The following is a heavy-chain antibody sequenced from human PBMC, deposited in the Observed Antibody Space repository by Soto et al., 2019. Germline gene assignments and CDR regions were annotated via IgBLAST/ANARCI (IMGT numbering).Heavy chain of an antibody. D-gene: IGHD3-9*01. Sequence: PSETLSLTCTVSGGSISSSSYYWGWIRQPPGKGLEWIGSIYYSGSTYYNPSLKSRVTISVDTSKNQFSLKLSSVTAADTAVDYCAGQPRILTDYSGLFDYWGQGTLVTVSS. CDR3: AGQPRILTDYSGLFDY. J-gene: IGHJ4*02. V-gene: IGHV4-39*01. CDR1: GGSISSSSYY. CDR2: IYYSGST.